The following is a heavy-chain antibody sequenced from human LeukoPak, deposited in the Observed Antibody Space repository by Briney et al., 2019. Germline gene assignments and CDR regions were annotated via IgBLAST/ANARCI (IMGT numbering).Heavy chain of an antibody. CDR2: VYYGGKT. V-gene: IGHV4-39*02. CDR1: DDSISSGAYS. J-gene: IGHJ4*02. Sequence: SETLSLTCTVSDDSISSGAYSWVWVRQPPGKGLEFIGTVYYGGKTYYNPSLKSRVTMSVDTPKKHFSLNLTSVNAADTAVYYCARLRAARYFFDYWGQGARVTVSS. CDR3: ARLRAARYFFDY. D-gene: IGHD6-6*01.